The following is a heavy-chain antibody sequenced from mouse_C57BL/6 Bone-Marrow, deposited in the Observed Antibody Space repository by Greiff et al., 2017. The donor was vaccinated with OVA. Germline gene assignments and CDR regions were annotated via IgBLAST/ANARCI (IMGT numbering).Heavy chain of an antibody. D-gene: IGHD1-1*01. CDR3: ANHYGSSPHWYFDV. Sequence: VKLQESGPELVKPGASVKISCKASGYAFSSSWMNWVKQRPGKGLEWIGRIYPGDGDTNYNGKFKGKATLTADKSSSTAYMQLSSLTSEDSAVYFCANHYGSSPHWYFDVWGTGTTVTVSS. J-gene: IGHJ1*03. V-gene: IGHV1-82*01. CDR1: GYAFSSSW. CDR2: IYPGDGDT.